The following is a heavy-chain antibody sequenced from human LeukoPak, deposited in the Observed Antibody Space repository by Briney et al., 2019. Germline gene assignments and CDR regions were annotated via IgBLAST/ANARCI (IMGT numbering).Heavy chain of an antibody. D-gene: IGHD4-17*01. J-gene: IGHJ4*02. CDR3: ARDRSTVTTWVDY. CDR1: GFTFSDYN. Sequence: GGSLRLSCAASGFTFSDYNMRWIRQAPGKGLEWVSSISRSCSTKYYADSVKGRFTISRDNAKNSLYLQMNSLRAEDTAVYYCARDRSTVTTWVDYWGQGTLVTVSS. V-gene: IGHV3-11*04. CDR2: ISRSCSTK.